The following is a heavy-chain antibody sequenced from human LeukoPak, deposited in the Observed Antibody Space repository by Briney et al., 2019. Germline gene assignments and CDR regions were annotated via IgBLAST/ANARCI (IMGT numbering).Heavy chain of an antibody. J-gene: IGHJ4*02. CDR1: GFTFSSYS. Sequence: PGGSLRLSCAASGFTFSSYSMNWVRQAPGKGLEWVSSISSSSSYIYYADSVKGRFTISRDNAKNSLYLQMNSLRAEDTAVYYCAALDYGDYPVDYWGQGTLVTVSS. V-gene: IGHV3-21*01. CDR3: AALDYGDYPVDY. D-gene: IGHD4-17*01. CDR2: ISSSSSYI.